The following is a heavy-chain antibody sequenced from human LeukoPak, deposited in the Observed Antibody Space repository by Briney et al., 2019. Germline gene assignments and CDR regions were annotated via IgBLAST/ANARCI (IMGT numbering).Heavy chain of an antibody. D-gene: IGHD3-9*01. Sequence: GGSLRLSWAASGFTFSSYAMHWVRQAPGKGLEWVAVISYDGSNKYYADSVKGRFTISRDNSKNTLYLQMNSLRAEDTAVYYCARAGLYFDWLLLDYWGQGTLVTVSS. CDR3: ARAGLYFDWLLLDY. V-gene: IGHV3-30-3*01. J-gene: IGHJ4*02. CDR1: GFTFSSYA. CDR2: ISYDGSNK.